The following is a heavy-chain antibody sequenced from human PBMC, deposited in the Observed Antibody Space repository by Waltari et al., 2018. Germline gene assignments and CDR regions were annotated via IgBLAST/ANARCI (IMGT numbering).Heavy chain of an antibody. CDR1: GYTFKNWW. V-gene: IGHV5-51*01. CDR2: IYPGDSDA. D-gene: IGHD3-22*01. J-gene: IGHJ4*02. Sequence: VQLVQSGAEVRKAGESLKIPCQVSGYTFKNWWIGWVRQMPGKGLEWMGIIYPGDSDARYSPSFEGQVTMSVDESTNTAYLQWSSLKASDSAMYYCARHYYYDNSGFPDSWGQGTLVTVAS. CDR3: ARHYYYDNSGFPDS.